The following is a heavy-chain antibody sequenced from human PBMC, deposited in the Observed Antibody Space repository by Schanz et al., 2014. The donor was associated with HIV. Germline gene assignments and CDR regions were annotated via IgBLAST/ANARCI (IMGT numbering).Heavy chain of an antibody. CDR1: GFTFSDYY. CDR2: ISGSGGHT. J-gene: IGHJ1*01. Sequence: QVRLVESGGGSVKPGGSLRLSCAASGFTFSDYYMMWLRQAPGKGLEWVSTISGSGGHTYYADSVKGRFTISRDNSKNTLFLQMNSLRAEDTAVYYCAKDTTAAGRGYFQHWGQGTLVTVSS. D-gene: IGHD6-13*01. V-gene: IGHV3-11*05. CDR3: AKDTTAAGRGYFQH.